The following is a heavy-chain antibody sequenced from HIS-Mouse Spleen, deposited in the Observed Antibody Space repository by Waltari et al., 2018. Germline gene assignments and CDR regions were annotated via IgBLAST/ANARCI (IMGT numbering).Heavy chain of an antibody. J-gene: IGHJ4*02. D-gene: IGHD2-15*01. CDR3: ARDPSGIGYCSGGSCYFDY. V-gene: IGHV4-39*07. CDR2: IYYSGST. Sequence: QLQLQESGPGLVKPSETLSLTCTVSGGSISSSSYYWGWIRQPPGKGLEWIGSIYYSGSTYYNPSLKSRVTISVDTSKNQFSLKLSSVTAADTAVYYCARDPSGIGYCSGGSCYFDYWGQGTLVTVSS. CDR1: GGSISSSSYY.